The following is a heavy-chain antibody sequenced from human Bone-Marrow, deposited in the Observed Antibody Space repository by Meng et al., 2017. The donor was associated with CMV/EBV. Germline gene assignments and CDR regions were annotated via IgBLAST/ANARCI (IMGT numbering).Heavy chain of an antibody. CDR2: IKQDGSEK. Sequence: GESLKISCAASGFTFSSYWMSWVRQAPGKGLEWVANIKQDGSEKYYVDSVKGRFTISRDNAKNSLYLQMNSLRAEDTAVYYCARVPLLDINYYYGMDVWGQGTTVTVSS. CDR1: GFTFSSYW. J-gene: IGHJ6*02. CDR3: ARVPLLDINYYYGMDV. V-gene: IGHV3-7*01.